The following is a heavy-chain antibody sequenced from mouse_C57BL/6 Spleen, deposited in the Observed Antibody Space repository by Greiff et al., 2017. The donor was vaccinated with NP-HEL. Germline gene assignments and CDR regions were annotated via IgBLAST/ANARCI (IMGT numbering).Heavy chain of an antibody. Sequence: QVQLKESGPGLVQPSQSLSITCKVSGFSLTSYGVHWVRQSPGKGLEWLGVIWSGGSTDYNAAFISRQSISKDNSKSQVFFKMNRLQADDTAIYYCARKHHGSSYYFDDWGQGTTLTVSS. D-gene: IGHD1-1*01. CDR3: ARKHHGSSYYFDD. CDR1: GFSLTSYG. V-gene: IGHV2-2*01. CDR2: IWSGGST. J-gene: IGHJ2*01.